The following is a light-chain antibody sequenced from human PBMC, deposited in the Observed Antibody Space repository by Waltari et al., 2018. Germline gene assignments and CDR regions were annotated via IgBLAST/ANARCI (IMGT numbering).Light chain of an antibody. J-gene: IGKJ1*01. CDR2: AAS. Sequence: DIQMTQSPSSLSASVGDRVTITCRASQSISSYLNWYQQKPGKAPKLLIYAASSLQSGVPSRFSGSGSGTDFTLTISSRQPEDFATYYCQQSYSTPQTFCQVTKVEIK. V-gene: IGKV1-39*01. CDR3: QQSYSTPQT. CDR1: QSISSY.